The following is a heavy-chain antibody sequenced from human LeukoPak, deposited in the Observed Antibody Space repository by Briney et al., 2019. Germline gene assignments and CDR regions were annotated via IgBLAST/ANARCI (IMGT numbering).Heavy chain of an antibody. D-gene: IGHD2-15*01. CDR1: GGTFSSYA. CDR2: IIPIFGTA. Sequence: SVKVSCKASGGTFSSYAISWVRQAPGQGLEWMGGIIPIFGTANYAQKFQGRVTITTDESTSTAYMELSSLRSEDTAVHYCARQGSGNGRYYFDYWGQGTLVTVSS. CDR3: ARQGSGNGRYYFDY. J-gene: IGHJ4*02. V-gene: IGHV1-69*05.